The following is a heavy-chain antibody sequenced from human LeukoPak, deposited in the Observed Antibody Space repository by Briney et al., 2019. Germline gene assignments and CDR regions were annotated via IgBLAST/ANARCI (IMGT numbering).Heavy chain of an antibody. CDR1: GFTFDDYG. CDR3: ARSSNLLAFDI. Sequence: GGSLRLSCAASGFTFDDYGMSWVRQAPGKGLEWVSGINWNGGSTGYVDSAKGRFTISRDNAKNSLYLQMNSLRAEDTALYYCARSSNLLAFDIWGQGTMVTVSS. D-gene: IGHD4-11*01. V-gene: IGHV3-20*04. CDR2: INWNGGST. J-gene: IGHJ3*02.